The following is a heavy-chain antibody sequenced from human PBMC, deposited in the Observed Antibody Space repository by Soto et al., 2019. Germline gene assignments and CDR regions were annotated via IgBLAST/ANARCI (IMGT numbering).Heavy chain of an antibody. CDR2: ISYDGSNK. D-gene: IGHD1-26*01. CDR3: ARGGQWELLSHFDY. V-gene: IGHV3-30-3*01. J-gene: IGHJ4*02. CDR1: GFTFASYA. Sequence: PGGSLRLSCAASGFTFASYAMAWVRQAPGKGLEWVAVISYDGSNKYYADSVKGRFTISRDNSKNTLYLQMNSLRAEDTAVYYCARGGQWELLSHFDYWGQGTLVTVSS.